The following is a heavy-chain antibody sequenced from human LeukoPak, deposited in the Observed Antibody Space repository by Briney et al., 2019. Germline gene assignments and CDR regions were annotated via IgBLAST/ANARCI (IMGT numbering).Heavy chain of an antibody. V-gene: IGHV4-59*12. CDR2: IYYSGST. Sequence: SETLSLTCTVSGGSISSYYWSWIRQPPGKGLEWIGYIYYSGSTNYNPSLKSRVTISVDTSKNQFSLKLSPVTAADTAVYYCARVSGSAVDYWGQGTLVTVSS. J-gene: IGHJ4*02. CDR3: ARVSGSAVDY. D-gene: IGHD3-10*01. CDR1: GGSISSYY.